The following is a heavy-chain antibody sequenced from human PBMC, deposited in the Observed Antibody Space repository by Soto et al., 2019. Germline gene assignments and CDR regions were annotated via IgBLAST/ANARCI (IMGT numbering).Heavy chain of an antibody. J-gene: IGHJ6*03. CDR2: INTNTGNP. CDR3: ARSGDTAMDDYYYYYMDV. D-gene: IGHD5-18*01. V-gene: IGHV7-4-1*01. CDR1: GYTFTSYA. Sequence: ASVKVSCKASGYTFTSYAMNWVRQAPGQGLEWMGWINTNTGNPTYAQGFTGRFVFSLDTSVSTAYLQICSLKAEDTAVYYCARSGDTAMDDYYYYYMDVWGQGTTVTVSS.